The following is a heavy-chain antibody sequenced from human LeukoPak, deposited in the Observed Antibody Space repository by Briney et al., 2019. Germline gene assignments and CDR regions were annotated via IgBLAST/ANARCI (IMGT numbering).Heavy chain of an antibody. J-gene: IGHJ4*02. D-gene: IGHD4-17*01. Sequence: AGGSLRLSCAASGFTFSSYAMSWVRQAPGKGLEWVSAISGSGGSTYYADSVKGRFTISRDNSKNILYLQMNSLRAEDTAVYYCAKESTVTHYYFDSWGQGTLVTVSS. V-gene: IGHV3-23*01. CDR1: GFTFSSYA. CDR3: AKESTVTHYYFDS. CDR2: ISGSGGST.